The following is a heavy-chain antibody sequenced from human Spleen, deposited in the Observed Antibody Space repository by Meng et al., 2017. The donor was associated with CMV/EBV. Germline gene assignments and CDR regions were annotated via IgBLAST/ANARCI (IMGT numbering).Heavy chain of an antibody. J-gene: IGHJ4*02. CDR3: AREGENYYGSGSYFHDFDY. CDR1: GGTFSSYT. V-gene: IGHV1-69*04. Sequence: SVKVSCKASGGTFSSYTISWVRQAPRQGLEWMGRIIPILGIANYAQKFQGRVTITADKSTSTAYMELSSLRSEDTAVYYCAREGENYYGSGSYFHDFDYWGQGTLVTVSS. CDR2: IIPILGIA. D-gene: IGHD3-10*01.